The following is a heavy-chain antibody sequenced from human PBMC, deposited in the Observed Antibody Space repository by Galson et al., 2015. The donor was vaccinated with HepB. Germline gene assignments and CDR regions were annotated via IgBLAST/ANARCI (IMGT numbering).Heavy chain of an antibody. CDR1: GVTRSSFQ. J-gene: IGHJ3*02. D-gene: IGHD3-22*01. CDR3: ARAAMTVVVRGLNAFDI. CDR2: ISYSGSAI. Sequence: SLSLSCAAAGVTRSSFQMSCVRQGPGSRLAWVSYISYSGSAIYYAESVKCRFTISRDNAKNSLYLQMNSLRAEDTAVYYCARAAMTVVVRGLNAFDIWGQGTVVTVSS. V-gene: IGHV3-48*03.